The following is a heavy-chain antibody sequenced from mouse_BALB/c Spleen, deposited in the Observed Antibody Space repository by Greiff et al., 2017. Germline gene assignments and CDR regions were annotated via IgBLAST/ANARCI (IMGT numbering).Heavy chain of an antibody. CDR2: ISNGGGST. V-gene: IGHV5-12-2*01. Sequence: EVQRVESGGGLVQPGGSLKLSCAASGFTFSSYTMSWVRQTPEKRLESVAYISNGGGSTYYPDTVKGRFTISRDNAKNTLYLQMSSLKSEDTAMYYCARLSTMITAGYAMDYWGQGTSVTVSS. J-gene: IGHJ4*01. CDR1: GFTFSSYT. CDR3: ARLSTMITAGYAMDY. D-gene: IGHD2-4*01.